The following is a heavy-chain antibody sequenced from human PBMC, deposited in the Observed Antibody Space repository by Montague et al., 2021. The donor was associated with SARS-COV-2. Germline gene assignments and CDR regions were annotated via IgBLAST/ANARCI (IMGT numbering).Heavy chain of an antibody. V-gene: IGHV4-39*01. CDR1: GGSISSSSYY. D-gene: IGHD6-13*01. Sequence: SETLSLTCTVSGGSISSSSYYWGWIRQPPGKGLEWIGSLYYTGSTYYNPSLESRVTISVDTSKNQFSLKLSSVTAADTAVHYCARDSSSWYYWFDPWGQGTLVTVSS. CDR2: LYYTGST. J-gene: IGHJ5*02. CDR3: ARDSSSWYYWFDP.